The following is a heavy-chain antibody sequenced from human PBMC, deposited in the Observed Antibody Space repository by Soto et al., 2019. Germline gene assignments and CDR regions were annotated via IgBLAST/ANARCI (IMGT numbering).Heavy chain of an antibody. CDR1: GFTFSDYY. CDR3: ARGYSGYVYSDRWQAYSGLFGY. D-gene: IGHD5-12*01. J-gene: IGHJ4*02. CDR2: ISSSGSTI. Sequence: PGGSLRLSCAASGFTFSDYYMSWIRQAPGKGLEWVSYISSSGSTIYYADSVKGRFTISRDNAKNSLYLQMNSLRAEDTAVYYCARGYSGYVYSDRWQAYSGLFGYWGQGTLVTSPQ. V-gene: IGHV3-11*01.